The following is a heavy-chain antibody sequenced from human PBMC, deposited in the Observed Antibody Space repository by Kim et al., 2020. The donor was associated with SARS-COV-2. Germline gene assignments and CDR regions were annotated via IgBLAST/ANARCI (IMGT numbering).Heavy chain of an antibody. Sequence: GGSLRLSCAASGFTFSSYSMNWVRQAPGKGLEWVSSISSSSSYIYYSDSVKGRFTISRDNAKNSLYLQMNSLGAEDTAVYYCAGPRGYFGNDAFDIWGQGKMVTISS. D-gene: IGHD3-22*01. CDR3: AGPRGYFGNDAFDI. V-gene: IGHV3-21*01. CDR1: GFTFSSYS. J-gene: IGHJ3*02. CDR2: ISSSSSYI.